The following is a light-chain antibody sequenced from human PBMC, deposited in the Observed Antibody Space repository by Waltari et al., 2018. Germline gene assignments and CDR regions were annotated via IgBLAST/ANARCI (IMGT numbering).Light chain of an antibody. J-gene: IGKJ4*01. CDR3: QQYGRSLT. CDR2: GAS. Sequence: EILLTQSPETLSLSPGEGATLSCRASQSLNTYYLAWYQQKPGQAPRLLIYGASNRATGIPDRFSGSGSGTDFTLTISRLEPEDCAVYYCQQYGRSLTFGGGTKVNIK. CDR1: QSLNTYY. V-gene: IGKV3-20*01.